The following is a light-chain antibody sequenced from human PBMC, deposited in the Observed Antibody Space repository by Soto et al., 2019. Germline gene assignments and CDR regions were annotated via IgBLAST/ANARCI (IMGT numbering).Light chain of an antibody. CDR1: SSDVGGYNY. CDR2: EVG. Sequence: QSALAQPASVSGSPGQSITISCTGTSSDVGGYNYVSWCQQHPGKAPKLMIYEVGNRPSGISNRFSGSKSGNTASLTISGLQPEDEADYYCSSYTSSNTYVFGTGTKVTVL. V-gene: IGLV2-14*01. CDR3: SSYTSSNTYV. J-gene: IGLJ1*01.